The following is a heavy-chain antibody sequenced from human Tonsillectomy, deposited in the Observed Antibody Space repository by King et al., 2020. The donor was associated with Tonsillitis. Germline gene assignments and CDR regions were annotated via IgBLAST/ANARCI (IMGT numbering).Heavy chain of an antibody. CDR3: ARVIWYSDACDI. V-gene: IGHV4-30-4*01. CDR1: GGSISSGDYY. Sequence: MQLQESGPGLVKPSQTLSLTCTVSGGSISSGDYYWSWIRQPPGKGLEWIGYISYSGSTYYNPSLKSRVTISVDTSKSQFSLRLSSVTAADTAVYFCARVIWYSDACDIWGQGTMVTVSS. CDR2: ISYSGST. D-gene: IGHD6-13*01. J-gene: IGHJ3*02.